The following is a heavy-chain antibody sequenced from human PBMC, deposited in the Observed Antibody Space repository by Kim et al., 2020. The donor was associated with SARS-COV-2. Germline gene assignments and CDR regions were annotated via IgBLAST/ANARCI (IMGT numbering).Heavy chain of an antibody. CDR1: GYTLTELS. D-gene: IGHD2-15*01. Sequence: ASVKVSCKVSGYTLTELSMHWVRQAPGKGLEWMGGFDPEDGETIYAQKFQGRVTMTEDTSTDTAYMELSSLRSEDTAVYYCATGSVWHQYCSGGSCYYDAFDIWGQGTMVTVSS. CDR3: ATGSVWHQYCSGGSCYYDAFDI. J-gene: IGHJ3*02. CDR2: FDPEDGET. V-gene: IGHV1-24*01.